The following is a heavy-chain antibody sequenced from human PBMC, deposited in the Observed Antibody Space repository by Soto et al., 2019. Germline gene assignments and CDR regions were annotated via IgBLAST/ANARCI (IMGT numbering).Heavy chain of an antibody. V-gene: IGHV3-15*01. CDR3: TTDLAMVRGVITADYYYYYGMDV. CDR1: GFTFSNAW. D-gene: IGHD3-10*01. J-gene: IGHJ6*02. Sequence: PGGSLRLSCAASGFTFSNAWMSWVRQAPGKGLEWVGRIKSKTDGGTTDYAAPVKGRFTISRDDSKNTLYLQMNSLKTEDTAVYYCTTDLAMVRGVITADYYYYYGMDVWGQGTTVTVSS. CDR2: IKSKTDGGTT.